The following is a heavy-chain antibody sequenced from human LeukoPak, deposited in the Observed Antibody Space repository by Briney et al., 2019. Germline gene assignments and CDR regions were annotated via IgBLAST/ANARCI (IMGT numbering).Heavy chain of an antibody. J-gene: IGHJ4*02. V-gene: IGHV4-34*01. CDR3: ARESPNYDYVWGSYRYTLYFDY. CDR1: GGSFSGYY. Sequence: PSETLSLTCAVYGGSFSGYYWSWIRQPPGKGLEWIGEINHSGSTNYNPSLKSRVTISVDTSKNQFSLKLGSVTAADTAVYYCARESPNYDYVWGSYRYTLYFDYWGQGTLVTVSS. CDR2: INHSGST. D-gene: IGHD3-16*02.